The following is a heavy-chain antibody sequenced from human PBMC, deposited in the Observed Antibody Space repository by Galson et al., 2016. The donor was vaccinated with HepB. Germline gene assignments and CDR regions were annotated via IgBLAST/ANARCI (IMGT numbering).Heavy chain of an antibody. CDR1: GFTFSNYW. D-gene: IGHD2/OR15-2a*01. CDR3: ARDVSPTEATYYGAFDI. V-gene: IGHV3-7*03. CDR2: IRRDGSPQ. Sequence: SLRLSCAASGFTFSNYWMTWVRQAPGKGLEWVANIRRDGSPQHYVDSVKGRFTISRDNAKNSLYLEMNSLRAEDTAVYYCARDVSPTEATYYGAFDIWGQGTMVTVSS. J-gene: IGHJ3*02.